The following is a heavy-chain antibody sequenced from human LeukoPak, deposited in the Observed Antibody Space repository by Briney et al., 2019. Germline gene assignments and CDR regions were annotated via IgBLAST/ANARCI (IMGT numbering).Heavy chain of an antibody. D-gene: IGHD2-2*01. CDR2: ISGSGGST. J-gene: IGHJ6*03. CDR1: GFTFSIYA. Sequence: GGSLRLSCAASGFTFSIYAMSWVRQAPGQGLEWVSAISGSGGSTYYADSVKGRFTISRDNSKNTLYLQMNSLRAEDTAVYYCAVLDIVVVPAARYMDVWGKGTTVTVSS. CDR3: AVLDIVVVPAARYMDV. V-gene: IGHV3-23*01.